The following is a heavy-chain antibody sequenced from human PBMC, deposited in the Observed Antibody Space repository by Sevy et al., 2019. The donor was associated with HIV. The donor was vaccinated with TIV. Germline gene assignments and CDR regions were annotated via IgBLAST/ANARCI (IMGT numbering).Heavy chain of an antibody. CDR2: ISGSGGSGDKT. D-gene: IGHD3-22*01. J-gene: IGHJ4*02. CDR3: ARKYDSSGYFDY. V-gene: IGHV3-23*01. CDR1: GFTFSSYA. Sequence: GGSLTLSCAASGFTFSSYAMNWVRQAPGKGLEWVSGISGSGGSGDKTNYADSVKGRFTISRDDSKNSLYLQLNSLRAEETAIYYCARKYDSSGYFDYWGQGTLVTVSS.